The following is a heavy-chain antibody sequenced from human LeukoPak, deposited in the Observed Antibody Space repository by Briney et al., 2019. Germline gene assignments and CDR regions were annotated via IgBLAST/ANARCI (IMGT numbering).Heavy chain of an antibody. J-gene: IGHJ4*02. V-gene: IGHV3-33*01. CDR3: ARDIILTTVAYYFDS. Sequence: GGSLRLSCAASGFTFSSYGMHWVRQAPGKGLEWVAVIWYDGSNKYYADSVKGRFTISRDNSKNTLYLQMNSLRAEDTAVYYCARDIILTTVAYYFDSWGQGTLVTVSS. D-gene: IGHD4-23*01. CDR1: GFTFSSYG. CDR2: IWYDGSNK.